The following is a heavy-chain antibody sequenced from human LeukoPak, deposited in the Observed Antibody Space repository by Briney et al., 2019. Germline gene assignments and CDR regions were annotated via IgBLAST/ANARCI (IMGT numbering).Heavy chain of an antibody. Sequence: SETLSLTCTVSGGSISSGGYYWSWIRQHPGKGLEWIGYIYYSGSTYYNPSLKSRVTISVDASKNQFSLKLSSVTAADTAVYYCARGCLHNDAFDIWGQGTMVTVSS. CDR1: GGSISSGGYY. CDR3: ARGCLHNDAFDI. J-gene: IGHJ3*02. D-gene: IGHD4/OR15-4a*01. V-gene: IGHV4-31*03. CDR2: IYYSGST.